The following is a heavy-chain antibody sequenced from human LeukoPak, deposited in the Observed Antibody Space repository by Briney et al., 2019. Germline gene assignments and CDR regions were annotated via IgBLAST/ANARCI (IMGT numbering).Heavy chain of an antibody. CDR2: IYYSGST. CDR3: ASGYSGYDYYFDY. V-gene: IGHV4-31*03. CDR1: GGSISSGGYY. J-gene: IGHJ4*02. D-gene: IGHD5-12*01. Sequence: SETLSLTCTVSGGSISSGGYYWSWIRQHPGKGLEWIGYIYYSGSTYYNPSLKSRVTISVDTSKNQFSLKLSSVTAADTAVYYCASGYSGYDYYFDYWGREPWSPSPQ.